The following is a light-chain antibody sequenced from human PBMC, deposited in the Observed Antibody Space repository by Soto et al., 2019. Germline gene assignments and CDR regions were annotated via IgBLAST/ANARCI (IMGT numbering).Light chain of an antibody. CDR1: QSVSSN. CDR3: QQYNNWPPWIA. CDR2: GAS. V-gene: IGKV3-15*01. J-gene: IGKJ5*01. Sequence: EIVITQSPATPSVSPGERATLSCRASQSVSSNLAWYQQKPGQAPRLLIYGASNRATGIPARFSGSGSGTEFTLTISSLQSEDFAVYYCQQYNNWPPWIAFGQGTRLEIK.